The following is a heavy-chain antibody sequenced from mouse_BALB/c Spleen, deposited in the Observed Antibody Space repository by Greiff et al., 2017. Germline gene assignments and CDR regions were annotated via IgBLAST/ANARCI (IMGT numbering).Heavy chain of an antibody. D-gene: IGHD2-1*01. V-gene: IGHV1S56*01. CDR2: IYPGNVNT. CDR1: GYTFTSYY. J-gene: IGHJ3*01. CDR3: ARYGNYDWFAY. Sequence: VQLQQSGPELVKPGASVRISCKASGYTFTSYYIHWVKQRPGQGLEWIGWIYPGNVNTKYNEKFKGKATLTADKSSSTAYMQLSSLTSEDSAVYFCARYGNYDWFAYWGQGTLVTVSA.